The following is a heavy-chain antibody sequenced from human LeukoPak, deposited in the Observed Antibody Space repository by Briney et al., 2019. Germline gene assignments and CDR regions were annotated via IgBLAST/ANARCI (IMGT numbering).Heavy chain of an antibody. Sequence: GGSLRLSCVASGFTFSSYWMRWIRQAPGKGLEWVANIKPDGSEKYYVDSVKGRFTISRDNAKNSLYLQMNSLRAEDTAVYYWAVEGLPGANVAFDNLGQGTMVTVSS. D-gene: IGHD2-2*01. J-gene: IGHJ3*02. CDR3: AVEGLPGANVAFDN. CDR2: IKPDGSEK. V-gene: IGHV3-7*01. CDR1: GFTFSSYW.